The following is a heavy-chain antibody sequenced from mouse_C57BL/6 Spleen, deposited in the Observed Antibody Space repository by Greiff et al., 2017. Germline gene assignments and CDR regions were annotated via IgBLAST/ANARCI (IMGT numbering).Heavy chain of an antibody. D-gene: IGHD4-1*01. CDR1: GFSFNTYA. J-gene: IGHJ1*03. Sequence: EVKLVESGGGLVQPKGSLKLSCAASGFSFNTYAMNWVRQAPGKGLEWVARIRSKSNNYATYYADSVKDRFTISRDDSESMLYLQMNNLKTEDTAMYYCVRNWDSYWYFDVWGTGTTVTVSS. CDR3: VRNWDSYWYFDV. V-gene: IGHV10-1*01. CDR2: IRSKSNNYAT.